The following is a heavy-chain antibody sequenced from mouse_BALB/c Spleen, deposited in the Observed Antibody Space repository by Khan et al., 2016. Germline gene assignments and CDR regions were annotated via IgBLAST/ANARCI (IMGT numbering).Heavy chain of an antibody. J-gene: IGHJ2*01. CDR3: VMIYDGYFDF. Sequence: QVQLKESGAELARPGASVKMSCKASGYTFTSYTIHWLKQRPGQGLEWIGYFNPNTGYTSYNQKFKDKATLTADKSSSTTYIQLSSLTMEDSAIYFCVMIYDGYFDFWGQGTTLTVSS. V-gene: IGHV1-4*01. D-gene: IGHD2-3*01. CDR1: GYTFTSYT. CDR2: FNPNTGYT.